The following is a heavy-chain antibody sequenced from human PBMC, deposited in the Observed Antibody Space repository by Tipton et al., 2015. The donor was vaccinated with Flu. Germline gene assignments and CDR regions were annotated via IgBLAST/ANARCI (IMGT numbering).Heavy chain of an antibody. D-gene: IGHD3-16*01. CDR3: ARAGSYDYVWGIEFDY. CDR2: INHSGST. J-gene: IGHJ4*02. Sequence: TLSLTCAVYGGSFSGYYWSWIRQPPGKGLEWIGEINHSGSTNYNPSLKSRVTISVDTSKNQFSLKLSSVTAAATAVYYCARAGSYDYVWGIEFDYWGQGTLVTVSS. CDR1: GGSFSGYY. V-gene: IGHV4-34*01.